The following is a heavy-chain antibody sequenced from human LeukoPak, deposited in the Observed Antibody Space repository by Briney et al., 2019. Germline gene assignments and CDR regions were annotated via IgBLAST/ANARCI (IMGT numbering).Heavy chain of an antibody. V-gene: IGHV3-64*01. CDR3: ARSRITIFGVVIKGSYFDY. J-gene: IGHJ4*02. D-gene: IGHD3-3*01. CDR1: GFTFSSYA. CDR2: ISSNGGST. Sequence: GGSLRLSCAASGFTFSSYAMHWVRQAPGKGLEYVSAISSNGGSTYYANSVKGRFTISRDNSKNTLYLQMNSLRAEDTAVYYCARSRITIFGVVIKGSYFDYWGQGTLVTVSS.